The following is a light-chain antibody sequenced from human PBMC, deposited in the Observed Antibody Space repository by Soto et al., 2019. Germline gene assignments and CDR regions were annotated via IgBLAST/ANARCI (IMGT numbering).Light chain of an antibody. Sequence: QSALTQPPSASGSPGQSVTISCTGTSSDVGAYNYVSWYQQHPGRAPKLIIYDVFNRPSGVSARFSGAKSGNTASLTISGLQAEDEADYYCCSYTNSITRVFGTGTKLTVL. CDR3: CSYTNSITRV. V-gene: IGLV2-14*01. CDR1: SSDVGAYNY. J-gene: IGLJ1*01. CDR2: DVF.